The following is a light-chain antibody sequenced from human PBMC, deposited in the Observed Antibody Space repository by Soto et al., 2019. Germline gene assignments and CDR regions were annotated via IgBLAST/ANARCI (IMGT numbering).Light chain of an antibody. V-gene: IGLV2-14*01. CDR3: SSYTSSSTLGV. J-gene: IGLJ1*01. Sequence: QSVLTQPASVSGSPGQSITISCTGTSSDIGGYNYVSWYQQYPGNAPKLMISEVSNRPSGISNRFSGFKSANKAFLIISGLQAEDEADYFCSSYTSSSTLGVFGTGTKVTVL. CDR1: SSDIGGYNY. CDR2: EVS.